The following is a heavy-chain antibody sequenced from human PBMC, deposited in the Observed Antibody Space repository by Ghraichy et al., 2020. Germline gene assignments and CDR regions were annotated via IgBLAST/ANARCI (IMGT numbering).Heavy chain of an antibody. CDR1: GYTFTSYD. J-gene: IGHJ4*02. D-gene: IGHD5-18*01. V-gene: IGHV1-8*01. CDR2: MNPNSGNT. Sequence: ASVKVSCKASGYTFTSYDINWVRQATGQGLEWMGWMNPNSGNTGYAQKFQGRVTMTRNTSISTAYMELSSLRSEDTAVYYCARGRIQLWSPEAQVFDYWGQGTLVTVSS. CDR3: ARGRIQLWSPEAQVFDY.